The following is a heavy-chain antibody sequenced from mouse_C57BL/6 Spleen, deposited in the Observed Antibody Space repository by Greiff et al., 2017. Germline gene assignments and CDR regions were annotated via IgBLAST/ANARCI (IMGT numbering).Heavy chain of an antibody. CDR1: GYSFTGYY. CDR3: ARRISD. V-gene: IGHV1-42*01. J-gene: IGHJ2*01. Sequence: VQLQQSGPELVKPGASVKISCKASGYSFTGYYMNWVKQSPEKSLEWIGEINPSTGGTTYNQKFKAKATLTVYKSSSTAYMHLKSLTSEDSAVYYCARRISDWGQGTTLTVSS. CDR2: INPSTGGT.